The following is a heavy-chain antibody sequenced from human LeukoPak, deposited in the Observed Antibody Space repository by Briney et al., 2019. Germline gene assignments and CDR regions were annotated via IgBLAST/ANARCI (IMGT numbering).Heavy chain of an antibody. J-gene: IGHJ4*02. CDR2: IYTSGST. CDR3: ASLGYDSSGYYYVDY. V-gene: IGHV4-61*02. CDR1: GGSISSGSYY. D-gene: IGHD3-22*01. Sequence: SETLSLTCTVSGGSISSGSYYRSWIRQPAGKGLEWIGRIYTSGSTNYNPSLKSRVTISVDTSKNQFSLKLSSVTAADTAVYYCASLGYDSSGYYYVDYWGQGTLVTVSS.